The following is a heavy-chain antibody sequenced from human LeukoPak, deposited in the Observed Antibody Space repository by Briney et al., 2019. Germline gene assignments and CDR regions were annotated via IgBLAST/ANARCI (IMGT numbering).Heavy chain of an antibody. CDR3: ARGYGSSSWSLFDY. CDR1: GFTFSSYA. Sequence: PGGSLRLSCAASGFTFSSYAMSWVRQAPGKGLEWVSAISGSGGSTYYADSVKGRFTISRDNSKNTLYLQMNSLRAEDTAVCYCARGYGSSSWSLFDYWGQGTLVTVSS. V-gene: IGHV3-23*01. CDR2: ISGSGGST. J-gene: IGHJ4*02. D-gene: IGHD6-6*01.